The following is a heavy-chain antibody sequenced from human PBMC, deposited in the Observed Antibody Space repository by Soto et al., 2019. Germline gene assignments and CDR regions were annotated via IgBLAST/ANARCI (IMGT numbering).Heavy chain of an antibody. J-gene: IGHJ4*02. CDR2: IYYSGST. CDR1: GGSISRGGYY. D-gene: IGHD2-2*01. V-gene: IGHV4-30-4*01. CDR3: ARVARVPAANDY. Sequence: SATLSLTCTVSGGSISRGGYYWSWIRQPPGKGLEWIGYIYYSGSTYYNPSLKSRVTISVDTSKNQFSLKLSSVTAAVTAVYYCARVARVPAANDYWGRGTLVTVSS.